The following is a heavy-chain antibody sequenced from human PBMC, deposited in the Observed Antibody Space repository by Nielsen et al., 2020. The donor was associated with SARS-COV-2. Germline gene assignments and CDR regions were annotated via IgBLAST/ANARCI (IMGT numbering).Heavy chain of an antibody. Sequence: SETLSLTCTVSGGSFSRGNYFWNWIRQHPGKGLEWIGYIYYSGSTYYNPSLKSRVIISLDTSKNQFSLELSSVTAADTAVYYCARDWGGRGAAMGPWGPGTLVTVSS. CDR1: GGSFSRGNYF. J-gene: IGHJ5*02. D-gene: IGHD5-18*01. CDR3: ARDWGGRGAAMGP. V-gene: IGHV4-31*03. CDR2: IYYSGST.